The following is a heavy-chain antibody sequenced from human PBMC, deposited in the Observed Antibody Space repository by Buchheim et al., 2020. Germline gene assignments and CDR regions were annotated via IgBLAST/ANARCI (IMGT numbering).Heavy chain of an antibody. CDR2: ISYDGSNK. CDR3: ARSPVSDY. J-gene: IGHJ4*02. V-gene: IGHV3-30*03. CDR1: GFTFSSYG. D-gene: IGHD3-22*01. Sequence: QVQLVESGGGVVQPGRSLRLSCAASGFTFSSYGMHWVRQAPGKGLEWVAVISYDGSNKYYADSVKGRFTISRDNSKNTLYLQMNSLRAEDTAVYYCARSPVSDYWGQGTL.